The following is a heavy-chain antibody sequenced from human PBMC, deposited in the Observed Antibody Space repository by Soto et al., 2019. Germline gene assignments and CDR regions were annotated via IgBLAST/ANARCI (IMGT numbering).Heavy chain of an antibody. CDR1: GGSISSYY. V-gene: IGHV4-59*01. Sequence: QVQLQESGPGLVKTSETLSLTCTVSGGSISSYYWSWIRQPPGKGLEWIGYIYYSGSTNYNPSLKSRVTISVDTSKNLFSLKLSSVTAADTAVYYCAREGVSSSWYNYYGMDVWGQGTTVTVSS. CDR3: AREGVSSSWYNYYGMDV. CDR2: IYYSGST. D-gene: IGHD6-13*01. J-gene: IGHJ6*02.